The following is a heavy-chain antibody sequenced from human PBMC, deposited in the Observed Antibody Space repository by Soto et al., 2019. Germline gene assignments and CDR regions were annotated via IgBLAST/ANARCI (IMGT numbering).Heavy chain of an antibody. D-gene: IGHD3-3*01. V-gene: IGHV3-33*01. CDR1: GFTFSSYG. J-gene: IGHJ6*02. CDR2: IWYDGSNK. CDR3: ARDIDFWSGYTYYYGMDV. Sequence: QVQLVESGGGVVQPGRSLSLSCAASGFTFSSYGMHWVRQAPGKGLEWVAVIWYDGSNKYYADSVKGRFTISRDNSKNTRYLQMNSLRAEDTAVYYCARDIDFWSGYTYYYGMDVWGQGTTVTVSS.